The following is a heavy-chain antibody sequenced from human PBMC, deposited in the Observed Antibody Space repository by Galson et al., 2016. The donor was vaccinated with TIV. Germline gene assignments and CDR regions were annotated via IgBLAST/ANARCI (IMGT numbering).Heavy chain of an antibody. Sequence: SVKVSCKASGYTFTRSYMHWVRQAPGQGLEWMGVIDPGADTTTYAQKFQGRVTMTRDTSTSTVYMGLSSLRSDDTAVYYCATFSGASGTFDYWGQGALVTVSS. J-gene: IGHJ4*02. D-gene: IGHD2-15*01. CDR1: GYTFTRSY. V-gene: IGHV1-46*01. CDR2: IDPGADTT. CDR3: ATFSGASGTFDY.